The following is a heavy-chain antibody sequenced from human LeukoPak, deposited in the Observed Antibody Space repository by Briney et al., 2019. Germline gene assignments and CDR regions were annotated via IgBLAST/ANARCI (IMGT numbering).Heavy chain of an antibody. CDR3: ARDLNWLLFDY. J-gene: IGHJ4*02. D-gene: IGHD3-9*01. V-gene: IGHV3-74*01. CDR2: LSSDESFT. CDR1: GFTFSSYV. Sequence: GESLRLSCAASGFTFSSYVMHWVRQAPGKGLVWVARLSSDESFTSYADSVKGRFTISRDNAKNTLYLQMNSLRAEDMAVYYCARDLNWLLFDYWGQGTLVTVSS.